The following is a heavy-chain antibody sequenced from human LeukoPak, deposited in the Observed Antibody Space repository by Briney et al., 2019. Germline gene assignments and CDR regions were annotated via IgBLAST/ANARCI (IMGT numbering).Heavy chain of an antibody. Sequence: GGSLRLSCAASGFTFSSYAMHWVRQAPGKGLEWVAVISYDGSNKYYADSVKGRFTISRDNSKNTLYLQMNSLRAEDTAVYYCARDWDYGGKSGINDYWGQGTLVTVSS. CDR3: ARDWDYGGKSGINDY. J-gene: IGHJ4*02. D-gene: IGHD4-23*01. V-gene: IGHV3-30-3*01. CDR1: GFTFSSYA. CDR2: ISYDGSNK.